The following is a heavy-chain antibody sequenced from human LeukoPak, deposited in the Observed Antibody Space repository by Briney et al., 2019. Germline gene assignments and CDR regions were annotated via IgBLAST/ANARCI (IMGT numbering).Heavy chain of an antibody. D-gene: IGHD3-10*01. CDR3: VRQAGRAGGQ. CDR1: GFTFSNYG. Sequence: GGSLRLSCAASGFTFSNYGTHWVRQAPGKGLEWVAFIRYDESNKYYADSVKGRFTISRDNAKNSLYLQMNSLTVADTVVYYCVRQAGRAGGQWGPGTLIAVSS. J-gene: IGHJ4*02. V-gene: IGHV3-30*02. CDR2: IRYDESNK.